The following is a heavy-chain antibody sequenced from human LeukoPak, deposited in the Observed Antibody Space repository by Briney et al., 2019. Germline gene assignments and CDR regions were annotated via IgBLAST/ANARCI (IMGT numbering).Heavy chain of an antibody. J-gene: IGHJ4*02. V-gene: IGHV4-34*01. D-gene: IGHD4-17*01. CDR1: GGFFSGYY. Sequence: SETLSLTRAVYGGFFSGYYWSWIRQPPGKGLEWIGEINHSGSTNYNPSLKSRVTISVDTSKNQFSLKLSSVTAADTAVYYCARGLTTVTPRGYYFDYWGQGTLVTVSS. CDR2: INHSGST. CDR3: ARGLTTVTPRGYYFDY.